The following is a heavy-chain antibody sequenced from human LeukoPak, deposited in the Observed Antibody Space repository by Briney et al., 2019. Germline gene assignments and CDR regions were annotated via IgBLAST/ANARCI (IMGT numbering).Heavy chain of an antibody. D-gene: IGHD6-13*01. CDR3: ARRGGGASSWYQAWYYYYYMDV. J-gene: IGHJ6*03. Sequence: PSETLSLTCTVSGGSISSSSYYWGWIRQPPGKGLEWIGSIYYSGSTYYNPSLKSRVTISVDMSRSQFSLKLSSVTAADTAVYYCARRGGGASSWYQAWYYYYYMDVWGKGTTVTVSS. CDR2: IYYSGST. V-gene: IGHV4-39*01. CDR1: GGSISSSSYY.